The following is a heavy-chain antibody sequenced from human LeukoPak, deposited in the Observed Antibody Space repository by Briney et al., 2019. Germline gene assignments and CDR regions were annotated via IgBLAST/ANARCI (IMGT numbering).Heavy chain of an antibody. D-gene: IGHD2-21*02. CDR3: ARDSNGIWYSARQPFDY. J-gene: IGHJ4*02. CDR1: GGSISSSSYY. CDR2: IYYSGST. V-gene: IGHV4-39*07. Sequence: PSETLSLTCTVSGGSISSSSYYWGCIRQPPGKGLEWIGSIYYSGSTYYNPSLKSRVTISVDTSKNQFSLKLTSVTAADTAVYFCARDSNGIWYSARQPFDYWGQGTLVTVSS.